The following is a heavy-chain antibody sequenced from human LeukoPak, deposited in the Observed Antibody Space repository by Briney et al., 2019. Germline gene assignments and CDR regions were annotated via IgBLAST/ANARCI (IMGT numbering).Heavy chain of an antibody. CDR3: AREAVYCSGGSCYAGWFDP. CDR2: ISAYNGNT. CDR1: GYTFTSYG. J-gene: IGHJ5*02. D-gene: IGHD2-15*01. V-gene: IGHV1-18*01. Sequence: ASVKVSCKASGYTFTSYGISWVRQAPGQGLEWMGWISAYNGNTNYAQKLQGRVTMTTDTSTSTAYMELRSLRSDDTAVYYCAREAVYCSGGSCYAGWFDPWGQGTLVTVSS.